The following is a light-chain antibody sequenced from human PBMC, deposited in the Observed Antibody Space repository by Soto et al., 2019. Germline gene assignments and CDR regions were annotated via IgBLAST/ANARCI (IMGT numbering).Light chain of an antibody. CDR2: DVS. Sequence: QSALTQPASVSGSPGQSITISCTGTSSDVGGYNYVSWYQQHPGKAPKLMIYDVSNRPSGVSNRFSGSKSGNTASLTISGLQADDEAAYYCSSYTSSSTRVFGGGTKLTVL. CDR3: SSYTSSSTRV. J-gene: IGLJ2*01. CDR1: SSDVGGYNY. V-gene: IGLV2-14*01.